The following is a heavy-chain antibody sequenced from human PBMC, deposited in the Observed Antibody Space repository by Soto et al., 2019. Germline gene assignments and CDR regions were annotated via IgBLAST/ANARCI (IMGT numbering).Heavy chain of an antibody. CDR1: GFTFSSYS. J-gene: IGHJ4*02. Sequence: PGGSLRLSCAASGFTFSSYSMNWVRQAPGKGLEWVSSISSSSSYIYYADSVKGRFTISRDNAKNSLYLQMNSLRAEDTAVYYCARGPRLEQWLIMYWGQGTLVTVSS. CDR2: ISSSSSYI. D-gene: IGHD6-19*01. CDR3: ARGPRLEQWLIMY. V-gene: IGHV3-21*01.